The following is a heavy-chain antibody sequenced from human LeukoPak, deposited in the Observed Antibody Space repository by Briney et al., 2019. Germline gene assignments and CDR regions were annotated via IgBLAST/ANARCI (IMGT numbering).Heavy chain of an antibody. V-gene: IGHV4-59*12. J-gene: IGHJ4*02. Sequence: PSETLSLTCTVSGGSISSYYWSWIRQSPGKGLECIGYIHYTGSTNYNPSLKSRVTISVDTSKNQFSLKLSSVTAADTAVYYCARAGYCSSTSCPGDFDYWGRGTLVTVSS. CDR1: GGSISSYY. CDR2: IHYTGST. CDR3: ARAGYCSSTSCPGDFDY. D-gene: IGHD2-2*01.